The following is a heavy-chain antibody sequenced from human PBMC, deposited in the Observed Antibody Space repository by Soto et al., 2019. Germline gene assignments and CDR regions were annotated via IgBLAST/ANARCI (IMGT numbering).Heavy chain of an antibody. CDR3: AKWDGYGDH. Sequence: EVQLLESGGDLVQPGGSLRLSCAASGFSFSSYSFTWVRQAPGKGVEWVAGISIGGDKTWHADSVKGRFTISRDNSKNTVYLQMKSLRVDDTAVYYCAKWDGYGDHWGQGTLVTVSS. CDR1: GFSFSSYS. CDR2: ISIGGDKT. J-gene: IGHJ5*02. D-gene: IGHD5-18*01. V-gene: IGHV3-23*01.